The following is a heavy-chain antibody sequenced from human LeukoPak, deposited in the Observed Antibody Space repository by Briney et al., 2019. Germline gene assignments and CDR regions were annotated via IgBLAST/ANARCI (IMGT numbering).Heavy chain of an antibody. J-gene: IGHJ4*02. CDR1: GFTFSSYA. Sequence: GGSLRLSCAASGFTFSSYAMSWVRQAPGKGLEWVSAISGSGGSTYYAAPVKGRLTISRDDSKNTLYLQMYSLKTEDSAVYYCATDWSGEVYWGQGTLVTVSS. CDR2: ISGSGGST. CDR3: ATDWSGEVY. D-gene: IGHD3-10*01. V-gene: IGHV3-23*01.